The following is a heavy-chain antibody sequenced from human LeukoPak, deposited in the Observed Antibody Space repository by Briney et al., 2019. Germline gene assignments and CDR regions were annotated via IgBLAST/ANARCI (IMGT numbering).Heavy chain of an antibody. Sequence: SETLSLTCTVSGGSISSTGYYWGWVRQPPGKGLEWIGSMYYSGSTYYNPSLKSRVTISVDTSKNQFSLKLSSVTAADTAVYYCARSFTFLAAAVYWGQGTLVTVSS. V-gene: IGHV4-39*01. CDR3: ARSFTFLAAAVY. CDR1: GGSISSTGYY. D-gene: IGHD6-13*01. CDR2: MYYSGST. J-gene: IGHJ4*02.